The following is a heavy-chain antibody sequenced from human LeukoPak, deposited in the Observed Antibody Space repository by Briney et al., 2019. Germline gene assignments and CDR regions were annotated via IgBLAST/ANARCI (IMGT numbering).Heavy chain of an antibody. CDR1: GFTFSSYW. Sequence: PGGSLRLSCAASGFTFSSYWMSWVRQAPGKGLEWVANINQDGSEKNYVDSVKGRFTISRDNAKNSLYLQMNSLRAEDTALYYCAGESRGYSDWGQGTLVTVSS. J-gene: IGHJ4*02. D-gene: IGHD5-18*01. V-gene: IGHV3-7*01. CDR3: AGESRGYSD. CDR2: INQDGSEK.